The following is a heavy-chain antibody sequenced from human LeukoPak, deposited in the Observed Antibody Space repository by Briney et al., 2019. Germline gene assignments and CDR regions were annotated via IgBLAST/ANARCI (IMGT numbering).Heavy chain of an antibody. CDR2: ISYDGSNE. Sequence: PGGSLRLSCAASGFTFSDWGMHWVRQAPGKGLEWVAIISYDGSNENYGDSVKGRFTISRDNSKNTLYLQMNSLRAEDTAVYYCARSGIQLWTGYFDYWGQGTLVTVSS. CDR1: GFTFSDWG. CDR3: ARSGIQLWTGYFDY. D-gene: IGHD5-18*01. V-gene: IGHV3-30*03. J-gene: IGHJ4*02.